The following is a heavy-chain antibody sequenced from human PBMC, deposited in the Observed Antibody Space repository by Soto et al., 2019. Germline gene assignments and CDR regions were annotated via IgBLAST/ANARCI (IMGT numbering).Heavy chain of an antibody. J-gene: IGHJ4*02. CDR1: GDRVSTSSAT. CDR2: TYYRSKWYN. V-gene: IGHV6-1*01. Sequence: SQTLSLTCAISGDRVSTSSATWVWFRQSPSRGLEWLGRTYYRSKWYNDYAVSVKGRITINPDTSKNQISLQLNSVTPEDTAVYYCVRLLGNSWLHYWGQAPLVTVSS. CDR3: VRLLGNSWLHY. D-gene: IGHD6-13*01.